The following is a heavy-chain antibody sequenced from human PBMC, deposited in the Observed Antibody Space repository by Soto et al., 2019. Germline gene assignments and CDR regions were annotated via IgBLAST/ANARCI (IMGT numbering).Heavy chain of an antibody. CDR2: IYYSGST. J-gene: IGHJ4*02. V-gene: IGHV4-39*01. CDR1: GGSISSSSYY. D-gene: IGHD5-18*01. Sequence: QLQLQESGPGLVKPSETLSLTCTVSGGSISSSSYYWGWIRQPPGKGLEWIGSIYYSGSTYYNPSLNSRVTIYVDTSKNQFSLKLSSVTAADTAGYYCARRRFTPSYGGDYFDYWCQGTLVTVSS. CDR3: ARRRFTPSYGGDYFDY.